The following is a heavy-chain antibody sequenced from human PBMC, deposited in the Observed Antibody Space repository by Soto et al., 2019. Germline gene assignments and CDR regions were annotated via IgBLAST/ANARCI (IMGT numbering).Heavy chain of an antibody. D-gene: IGHD2-15*01. CDR1: GYTFTSYD. Sequence: QVQLVQSGAEVKKPGASVKVSCKASGYTFTSYDINWVRQATGQGLEWMGWMNPNSANTGYAQKFQGRVTMTANTSISTAYMELSSLRSEDTAVYFCARVLSPVGRSGIGYWGQGTVITVSS. CDR2: MNPNSANT. V-gene: IGHV1-8*01. J-gene: IGHJ4*02. CDR3: ARVLSPVGRSGIGY.